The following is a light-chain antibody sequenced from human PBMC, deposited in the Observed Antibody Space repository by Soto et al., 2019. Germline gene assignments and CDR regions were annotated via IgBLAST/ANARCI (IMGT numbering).Light chain of an antibody. V-gene: IGLV1-44*01. J-gene: IGLJ1*01. CDR1: SSNIGSNT. Sequence: QAVVTQPPSASGTPGQRVTISCSGSSSNIGSNTVNWYQQLPGTAPKLLIYSYNQRPSGVPDRFSGCKSGTSASLAISGLRSEDEADYYCAAWDDSRTGYVFGTGTKVTVL. CDR2: SYN. CDR3: AAWDDSRTGYV.